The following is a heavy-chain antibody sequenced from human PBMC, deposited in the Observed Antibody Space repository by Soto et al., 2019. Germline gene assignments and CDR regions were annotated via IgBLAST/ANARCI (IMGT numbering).Heavy chain of an antibody. Sequence: SETLSLTCTISGGFISSTNYYWGWIRQSPGKGLEWVGSISYSGSTYYNPSLKSRVTISVDTSRTQFSLKLSSVTAADTAMYYCARRFPYSSNWDFDYWGQGTLVTVAS. D-gene: IGHD6-13*01. V-gene: IGHV4-39*01. CDR2: ISYSGST. CDR1: GGFISSTNYY. J-gene: IGHJ4*02. CDR3: ARRFPYSSNWDFDY.